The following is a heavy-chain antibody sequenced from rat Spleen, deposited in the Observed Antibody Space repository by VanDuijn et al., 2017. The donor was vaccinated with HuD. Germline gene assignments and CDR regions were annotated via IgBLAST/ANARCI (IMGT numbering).Heavy chain of an antibody. V-gene: IGHV5-62*01. CDR3: EMYTTDYVMDA. D-gene: IGHD1-6*01. CDR2: ISSTSGT. CDR1: GFTFSSYG. Sequence: VQVVESGGGLVQPGKSLKLSCSASGFTFSSYGMHWIRQAPGKGLDWVAYISSTSGTVYADAVKGRFTISRDNAKNTLYLQLNSLKSEDTAIYYCEMYTTDYVMDAWGQGASVTVSS. J-gene: IGHJ4*01.